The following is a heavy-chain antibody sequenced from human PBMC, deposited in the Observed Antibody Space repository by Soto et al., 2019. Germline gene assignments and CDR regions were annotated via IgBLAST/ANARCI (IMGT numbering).Heavy chain of an antibody. J-gene: IGHJ4*02. V-gene: IGHV4-59*01. Sequence: PSETLSLTCTVSGGSISSYYWSWIRQPPGKGLEWIGYIYYSGSTNYNPSLKSRLTITKDTSKNQVVLTMTNMDPVDTATYYCAHILATLGYSSYYWGQGTLVTVSS. CDR1: GGSISSYY. CDR3: AHILATLGYSSYY. CDR2: IYYSGST. D-gene: IGHD2-15*01.